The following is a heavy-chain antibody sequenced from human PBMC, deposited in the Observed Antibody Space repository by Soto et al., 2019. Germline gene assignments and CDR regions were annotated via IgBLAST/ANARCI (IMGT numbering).Heavy chain of an antibody. Sequence: HPGGSLRLSCAASGFSFSTHSMHWVRQAPGKGMEWVAVISFDGANEYYADFVRGRFTISRDNSKSLVYLHMISLRAEDTAVYYCAKSFYDKSGYYGLLDYWSQGALVTVSS. CDR3: AKSFYDKSGYYGLLDY. V-gene: IGHV3-30*18. J-gene: IGHJ4*02. D-gene: IGHD3-22*01. CDR2: ISFDGANE. CDR1: GFSFSTHS.